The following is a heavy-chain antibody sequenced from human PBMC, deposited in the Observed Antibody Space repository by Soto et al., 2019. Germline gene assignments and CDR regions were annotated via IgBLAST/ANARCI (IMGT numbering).Heavy chain of an antibody. CDR2: INPNSGGT. J-gene: IGHJ6*02. CDR1: GYTFTGYY. Sequence: GPSVKVSCKASGYTFTGYYIHWVRQAPGQGLEWMGWINPNSGGTNFAQKFQGRVTMTRDTSITTAYMELSSLRSDDTAVFYCARHAGSYYDSGDYYGLYYTMDVWGQGTTVTVSS. V-gene: IGHV1-2*02. D-gene: IGHD3-22*01. CDR3: ARHAGSYYDSGDYYGLYYTMDV.